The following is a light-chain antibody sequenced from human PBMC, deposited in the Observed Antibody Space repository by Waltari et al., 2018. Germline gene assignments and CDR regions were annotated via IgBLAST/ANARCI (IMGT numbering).Light chain of an antibody. CDR3: QQYDYSALA. Sequence: EIVLTQSPGTLSLSPGERATLSCRASQSVSSSSLAWYQQKPGQAPRLLINGASSRATGIPNRCSGSGSGTDFTLTISRLEPEDFAVYYCQQYDYSALAVGGGTKVEIK. CDR2: GAS. J-gene: IGKJ4*01. CDR1: QSVSSSS. V-gene: IGKV3-20*01.